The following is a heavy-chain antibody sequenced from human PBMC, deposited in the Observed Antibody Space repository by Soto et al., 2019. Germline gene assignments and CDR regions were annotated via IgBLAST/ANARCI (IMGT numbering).Heavy chain of an antibody. J-gene: IGHJ4*02. D-gene: IGHD6-19*01. Sequence: GGSLRLSCAASGFTFSSYAMSWVRQAPGKGLEWVSAISGSGGSTYYADSVKGRFTISRDNSKNTLYLQMNSLRAEDTAVYYCAKGGGVAVAGLHFDYWGQGTLVTVSS. CDR1: GFTFSSYA. CDR2: ISGSGGST. V-gene: IGHV3-23*01. CDR3: AKGGGVAVAGLHFDY.